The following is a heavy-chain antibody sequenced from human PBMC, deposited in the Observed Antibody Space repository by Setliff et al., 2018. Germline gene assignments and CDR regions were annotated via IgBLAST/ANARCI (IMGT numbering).Heavy chain of an antibody. CDR2: INNYSFKT. V-gene: IGHV1-18*01. Sequence: ASVKVSCKTSGYTFTNYGITWVRQAPGQGLEWMGWINNYSFKTNYPQKFQGRVTLTTDTSTSTAYMELRSLRSDDTAMYHCARDADKYDTSEYPIFDYWGQGTLVTVSS. J-gene: IGHJ4*02. CDR1: GYTFTNYG. CDR3: ARDADKYDTSEYPIFDY. D-gene: IGHD3-22*01.